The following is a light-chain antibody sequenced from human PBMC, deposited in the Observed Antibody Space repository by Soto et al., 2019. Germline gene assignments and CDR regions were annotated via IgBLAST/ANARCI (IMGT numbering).Light chain of an antibody. CDR3: QQYNNWAET. V-gene: IGKV3-15*01. Sequence: EIVLTQSPGTLSLSPGERATLSCRASQSVSNNYLAWYQQKPGQAPRLLIYGASTRATGIPARFSGSGSGTEFTLTISSLQSEDFAVYYCQQYNNWAETFGQGTKVDIK. CDR1: QSVSNN. CDR2: GAS. J-gene: IGKJ1*01.